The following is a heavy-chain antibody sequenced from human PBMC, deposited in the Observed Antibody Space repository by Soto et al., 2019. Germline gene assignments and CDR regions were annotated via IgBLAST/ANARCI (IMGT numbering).Heavy chain of an antibody. Sequence: ASVKVPRKASGYTFTGYYMHWVRQAPGQGLEGMGWINPNSGGTNYAQKFQGRVTMTRDTSISTAYMELSRLRSDDTAVYYGARDKTGYSSSFDYWGQGTLVTVSS. J-gene: IGHJ4*02. CDR1: GYTFTGYY. D-gene: IGHD6-6*01. CDR2: INPNSGGT. CDR3: ARDKTGYSSSFDY. V-gene: IGHV1-2*02.